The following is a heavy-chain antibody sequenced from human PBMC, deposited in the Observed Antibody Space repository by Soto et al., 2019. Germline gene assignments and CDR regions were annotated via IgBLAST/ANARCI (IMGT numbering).Heavy chain of an antibody. Sequence: SETLSLTCTVSCGSISSYYWSWIRQSAGQGLEWIGRIYPGGSTNYNPSLKSRVTMSADTSKNQFSLRLTSVTAADTAVYYCARANVGPPGGGSWIMPFDFWGQGTLVTVS. J-gene: IGHJ4*02. CDR3: ARANVGPPGGGSWIMPFDF. CDR2: IYPGGST. D-gene: IGHD2-15*01. V-gene: IGHV4-4*07. CDR1: CGSISSYY.